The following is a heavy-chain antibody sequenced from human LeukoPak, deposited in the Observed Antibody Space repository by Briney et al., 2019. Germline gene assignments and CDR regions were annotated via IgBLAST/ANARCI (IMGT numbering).Heavy chain of an antibody. CDR3: AKDLYYYDSSGYYYTFDY. Sequence: GGSLRLSCAASGFTFSCYAMSWVRQAPGKGLEGVSAISGSGGSTYYADSVKGRFTISRDNSKNTLYLQMNSLRAEDTAVYYCAKDLYYYDSSGYYYTFDYWGQGTLVTISS. V-gene: IGHV3-23*01. CDR1: GFTFSCYA. CDR2: ISGSGGST. J-gene: IGHJ4*02. D-gene: IGHD3-22*01.